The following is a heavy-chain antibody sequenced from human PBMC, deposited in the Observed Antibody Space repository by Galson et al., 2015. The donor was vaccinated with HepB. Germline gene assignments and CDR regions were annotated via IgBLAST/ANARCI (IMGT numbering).Heavy chain of an antibody. D-gene: IGHD5-18*01. CDR1: GYSFTSYW. V-gene: IGHV5-51*01. CDR3: ATTTLGYSYGYYLDY. CDR2: IYPGDSDT. J-gene: IGHJ4*02. Sequence: QSGAEVKKPGESLKISCKGSGYSFTSYWIGWVRQMPGKGLEWMGIIYPGDSDTRYSPSFQGQVTISADKSISTAYLQWSSLKASDTAMYYCATTTLGYSYGYYLDYWGQGTLVTVSS.